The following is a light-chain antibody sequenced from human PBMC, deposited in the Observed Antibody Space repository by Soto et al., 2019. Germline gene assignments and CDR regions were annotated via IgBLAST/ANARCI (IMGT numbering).Light chain of an antibody. CDR3: HQRSNWPWT. CDR2: DAS. V-gene: IGKV3-11*01. Sequence: EIVLTQSPATLSLSPGERATLSCRASQSVSRYLAWYQHKVGQAPRLLIYDASSRATGIPARFSGSGSGTDSTLTISSLEPEDFAVYYCHQRSNWPWTFGQGTKVDIK. CDR1: QSVSRY. J-gene: IGKJ1*01.